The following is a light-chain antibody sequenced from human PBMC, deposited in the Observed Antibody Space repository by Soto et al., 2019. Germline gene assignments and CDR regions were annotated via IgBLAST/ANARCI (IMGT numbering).Light chain of an antibody. Sequence: QAVVTQEPSLTVSPGVTVTLTCGSSTGAVTNGHYPYWFQQKPGQAPRTLIYDXTNRHSWTPARFSGSLLGGKAALTLSGAQPEDEAEYYCLLSYNGPYVFGTGTKVTVL. J-gene: IGLJ1*01. CDR3: LLSYNGPYV. CDR1: TGAVTNGHY. V-gene: IGLV7-46*01. CDR2: DXT.